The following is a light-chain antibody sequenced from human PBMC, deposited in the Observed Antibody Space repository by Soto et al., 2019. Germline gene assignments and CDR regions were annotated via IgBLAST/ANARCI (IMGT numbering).Light chain of an antibody. J-gene: IGLJ2*01. CDR2: DVS. CDR3: SSYTSSSLV. CDR1: SSDVGGYNY. V-gene: IGLV2-14*01. Sequence: QSALTQPASVSGSPGQSITISCTGTSSDVGGYNYVSWYQQHPRKAPKLMIYDVSNRPSGVSNRFSGSKSGNTASLTISGLQAEYEADYYCSSYTSSSLVFGGGTQLTVL.